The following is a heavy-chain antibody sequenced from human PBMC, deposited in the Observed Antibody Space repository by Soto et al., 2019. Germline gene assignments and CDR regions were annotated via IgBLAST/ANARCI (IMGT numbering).Heavy chain of an antibody. CDR1: GFTFSSYA. V-gene: IGHV3-23*01. CDR3: AKAEAHPQQLFGPYYFDY. CDR2: TSGSGGST. Sequence: PGGSLRLSCAASGFTFSSYAMSWVRQAPGKGLEWVSATSGSGGSTYYADSVKGRFTISRDNSKNTLYLQMNSLRAEDTAVYYCAKAEAHPQQLFGPYYFDYWGQGTLVTVSS. D-gene: IGHD3-10*02. J-gene: IGHJ4*02.